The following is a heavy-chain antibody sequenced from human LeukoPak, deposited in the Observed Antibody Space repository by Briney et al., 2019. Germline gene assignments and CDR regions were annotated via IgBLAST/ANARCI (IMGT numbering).Heavy chain of an antibody. CDR2: ISGSGGST. Sequence: GGSLRLSCAASGFTFSSYAMSWVRQAPGKGLEGVSAISGSGGSTYYADSVKGRFTISRDNSKNTLYLQMNSLRAEDTAVYYCAKDLDPEYYDFWSGYYSPGYFDYWGQGTLVTVSS. CDR1: GFTFSSYA. V-gene: IGHV3-23*01. D-gene: IGHD3-3*01. CDR3: AKDLDPEYYDFWSGYYSPGYFDY. J-gene: IGHJ4*02.